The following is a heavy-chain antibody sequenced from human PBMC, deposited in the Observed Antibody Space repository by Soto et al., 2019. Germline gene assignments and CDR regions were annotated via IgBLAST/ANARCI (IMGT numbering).Heavy chain of an antibody. Sequence: QVQLVESGGGVVQPGRSLRLSCAASGFTFSSSAMHWVRQAPGKGLERVAVVSHDGRNEYYADSVKGRFTISRDNSKSTLYFQMNSLRAEDTAVYYCARGVRYYDTSLAYWGQGTLVTVSS. CDR3: ARGVRYYDTSLAY. D-gene: IGHD3-22*01. J-gene: IGHJ4*02. CDR1: GFTFSSSA. CDR2: VSHDGRNE. V-gene: IGHV3-30*04.